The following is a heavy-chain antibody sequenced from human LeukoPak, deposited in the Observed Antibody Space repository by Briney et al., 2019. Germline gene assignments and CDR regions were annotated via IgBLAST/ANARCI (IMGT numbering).Heavy chain of an antibody. CDR1: GGSISSYY. CDR3: ARDQDPVRHAFDS. CDR2: IYYSGST. D-gene: IGHD3-10*01. Sequence: PSAALSLPCTVSGGSISSYYWSWIQPPPGKGLERIGYIYYSGSTNYNPSLKSRVTISVDTSKNHFSLKLSSVTAADTAVYYCARDQDPVRHAFDSWGQGTMVTVSA. V-gene: IGHV4-59*01. J-gene: IGHJ3*02.